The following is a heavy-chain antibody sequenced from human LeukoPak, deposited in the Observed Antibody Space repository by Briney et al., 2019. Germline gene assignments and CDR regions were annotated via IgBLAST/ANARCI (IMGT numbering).Heavy chain of an antibody. CDR2: IYTSGST. J-gene: IGHJ4*02. V-gene: IGHV4-4*07. CDR1: GGSISSYY. Sequence: SETLSLTCTVSGGSISSYYWSWIRQPAGKGLEWIGRIYTSGSTNYNPSLKSRVTMSVDTSKNQFSLKLSSVTAADTAVYYCARRKYYGYVWGSHNFDYWGQGTLVTVSS. D-gene: IGHD3-16*01. CDR3: ARRKYYGYVWGSHNFDY.